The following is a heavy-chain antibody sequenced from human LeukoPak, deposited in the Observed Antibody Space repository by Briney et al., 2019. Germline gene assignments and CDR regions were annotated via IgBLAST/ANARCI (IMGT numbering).Heavy chain of an antibody. Sequence: GGSLRLSCAASGFTFSSYEMNWVRQAPGNVLEWVSYISSGSGTIYYADSVKGRFTISRDNAKYSLSLQMNSLRAEDTAVYYCARGGSYYCLDYWGQGTLVTVSS. D-gene: IGHD1-26*01. J-gene: IGHJ4*02. CDR3: ARGGSYYCLDY. CDR1: GFTFSSYE. CDR2: ISSGSGTI. V-gene: IGHV3-48*03.